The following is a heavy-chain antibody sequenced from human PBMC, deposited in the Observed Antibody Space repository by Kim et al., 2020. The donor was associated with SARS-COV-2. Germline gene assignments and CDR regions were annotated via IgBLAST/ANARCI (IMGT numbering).Heavy chain of an antibody. D-gene: IGHD3-9*01. CDR2: INPSGGST. CDR3: AREGDYDILTGYYAGYYGMDV. V-gene: IGHV1-46*01. Sequence: ASVKVSCKASGYTFTSYYMHWVRQAPGQGLEWMGIINPSGGSTSYAQKFQGRVTMTRDTSTSTVYMELSSLRSEDTAVYYCAREGDYDILTGYYAGYYGMDVWGQGTTVTVSS. CDR1: GYTFTSYY. J-gene: IGHJ6*02.